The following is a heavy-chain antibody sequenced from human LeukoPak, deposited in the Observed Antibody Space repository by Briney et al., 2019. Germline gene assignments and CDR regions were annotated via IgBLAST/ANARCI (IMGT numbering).Heavy chain of an antibody. J-gene: IGHJ4*02. CDR2: IYSGGTT. D-gene: IGHD5-18*01. Sequence: PGGSLRLSCAASGFTVSSNLMIWVRQAPGKGLEWVSLIYSGGTTYYADSVKSRFTISRDNSKNTLYLQMNSLRADDTAVYFCARRLNTATFDYWGQGTLVTVSS. V-gene: IGHV3-66*01. CDR1: GFTVSSNL. CDR3: ARRLNTATFDY.